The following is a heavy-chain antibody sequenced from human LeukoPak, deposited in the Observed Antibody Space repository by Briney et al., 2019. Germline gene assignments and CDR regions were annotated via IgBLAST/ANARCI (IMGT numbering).Heavy chain of an antibody. CDR2: IYSDGSNK. Sequence: PGKSLRLSCAASGSTFSDYGIHWVRQAPGKGLEWVGVIYSDGSNKYFIDSVKGRFTISRDDSKNTVFLQMNSLRVDDTSVYYCARDLKSGYMDSWGQGTLVTVSS. D-gene: IGHD3-3*01. V-gene: IGHV3-33*01. CDR3: ARDLKSGYMDS. CDR1: GSTFSDYG. J-gene: IGHJ4*02.